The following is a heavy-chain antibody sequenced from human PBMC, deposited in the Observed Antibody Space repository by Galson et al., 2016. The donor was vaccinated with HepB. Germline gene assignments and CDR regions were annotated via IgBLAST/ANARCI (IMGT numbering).Heavy chain of an antibody. V-gene: IGHV4-34*01. J-gene: IGHJ4*02. CDR2: INHSGST. CDR1: GGSFSGYY. D-gene: IGHD2-15*01. Sequence: ETLSLTCAVYGGSFSGYYWSWIRQPPGKGLEWIGEINHSGSTNYNPSLKSRVTISVDTSKNQFSLKLSSVTAADTAVYYCARGRGRTYYFGYWGQGTLVTVSS. CDR3: ARGRGRTYYFGY.